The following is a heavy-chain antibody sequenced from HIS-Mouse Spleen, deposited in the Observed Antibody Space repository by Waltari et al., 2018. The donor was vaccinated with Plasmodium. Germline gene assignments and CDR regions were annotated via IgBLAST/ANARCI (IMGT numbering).Heavy chain of an antibody. D-gene: IGHD1-26*01. V-gene: IGHV3-21*01. CDR2: ISSSSSYI. J-gene: IGHJ3*02. CDR1: GFTFSSYS. CDR3: ARVGATDAFDI. Sequence: EVQLVESGGGLVKPGGSLRLSCAASGFTFSSYSMNWVRQAPGKGLEWVSSISSSSSYIYYADAVKGRFTISRDNAKTSLYLQMNSLRAEDTAVYYCARVGATDAFDIWGQGTMVTVSS.